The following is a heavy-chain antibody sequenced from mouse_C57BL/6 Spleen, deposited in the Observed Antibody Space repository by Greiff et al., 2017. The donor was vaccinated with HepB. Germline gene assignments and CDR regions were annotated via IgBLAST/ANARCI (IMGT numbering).Heavy chain of an antibody. V-gene: IGHV1-42*01. CDR3: ARRNGPYYFDY. CDR2: MNPSTGGT. J-gene: IGHJ2*01. Sequence: EVQLQQSGPELVKPGASVKISCKASGYSFTGYYMNWVKQSPEKSLEWIGEMNPSTGGTTYNQKFKAKATLTVDKSSSTAYMQLKSLTSEDSAVYYCARRNGPYYFDYWGQGTTLTVSS. CDR1: GYSFTGYY. D-gene: IGHD1-1*01.